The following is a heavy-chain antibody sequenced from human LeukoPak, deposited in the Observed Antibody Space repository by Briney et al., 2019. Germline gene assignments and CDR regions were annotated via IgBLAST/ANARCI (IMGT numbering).Heavy chain of an antibody. Sequence: TGGSLRLSCAASGITFSNFAMSWVRQAPGKGLEWVSGISWNSGSIGYADSVKGRFTISRDNAKNSLYLQMNSLRAEDTALYYCAKGVAVAGVPFDYWGQGTLVTVSS. D-gene: IGHD6-19*01. CDR3: AKGVAVAGVPFDY. CDR2: ISWNSGSI. CDR1: GITFSNFA. V-gene: IGHV3-9*01. J-gene: IGHJ4*02.